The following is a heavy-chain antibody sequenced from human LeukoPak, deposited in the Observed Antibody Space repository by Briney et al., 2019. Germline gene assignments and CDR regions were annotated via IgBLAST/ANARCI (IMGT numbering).Heavy chain of an antibody. CDR2: IWYDGSNK. J-gene: IGHJ6*02. Sequence: PGRSLRLSCTASGFTFSSYGMHWVRPAPGKGLEWVAIIWYDGSNKYYADSVKGRFTISRDNSKNTLYLQVNSLRVEDTAVYYCARDVVVGTHYGMDVWGQGTTVTVSS. D-gene: IGHD2-21*01. CDR3: ARDVVVGTHYGMDV. V-gene: IGHV3-33*01. CDR1: GFTFSSYG.